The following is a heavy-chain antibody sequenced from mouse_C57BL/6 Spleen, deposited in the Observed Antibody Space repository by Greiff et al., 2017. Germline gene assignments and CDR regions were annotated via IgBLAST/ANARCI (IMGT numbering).Heavy chain of an antibody. J-gene: IGHJ3*01. Sequence: EVKVVESGGGLVKPGGSLKLSCAASGFTFSSYAMSWVRQTPEKRLEWVATISDGGSYTYYPDNVKGRFTISRDNAKNNLYLQMSHLKSEDTAMYYCARDGDGYQAWFAYWGQGTLVTVSA. CDR2: ISDGGSYT. CDR1: GFTFSSYA. D-gene: IGHD1-1*01. V-gene: IGHV5-4*01. CDR3: ARDGDGYQAWFAY.